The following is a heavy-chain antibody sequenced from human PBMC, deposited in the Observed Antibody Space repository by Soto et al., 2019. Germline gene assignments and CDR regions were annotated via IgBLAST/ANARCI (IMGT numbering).Heavy chain of an antibody. CDR1: GGTFSSYA. J-gene: IGHJ6*02. CDR2: IIPIFGTA. CDR3: RFRYSSGYGMDV. V-gene: IGHV1-69*01. Sequence: QVQLVQSGAEVKKPGSSVKVSCKASGGTFSSYAISWVRQAPGQGLEWMGGIIPIFGTANYAQKFQGRVTITADESTSTAYMGLSSLRSEDTAVYYCRFRYSSGYGMDVWGQGTTVTVSS. D-gene: IGHD6-25*01.